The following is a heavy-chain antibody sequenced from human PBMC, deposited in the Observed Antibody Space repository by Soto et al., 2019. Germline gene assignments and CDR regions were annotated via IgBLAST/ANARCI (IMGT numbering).Heavy chain of an antibody. Sequence: PSETLSLTCTVSGGSISSYYWSWIRQPAGKGLGWIGRIYTSGSTNYNPSLKSRVTMSVDTSKNQFSLKLSSVTAADTAVYYCARADCTNGVCYEFDYWGQGTLVTVSS. V-gene: IGHV4-4*07. J-gene: IGHJ4*02. CDR1: GGSISSYY. CDR3: ARADCTNGVCYEFDY. CDR2: IYTSGST. D-gene: IGHD2-8*01.